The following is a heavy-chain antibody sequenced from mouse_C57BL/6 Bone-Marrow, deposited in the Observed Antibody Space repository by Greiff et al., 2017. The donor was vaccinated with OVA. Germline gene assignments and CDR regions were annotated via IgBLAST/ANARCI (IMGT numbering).Heavy chain of an antibody. D-gene: IGHD1-2*01. CDR3: ARGLLRRFAY. CDR2: INPNNGGT. J-gene: IGHJ3*01. Sequence: EVQLQQSGPELVKPGASVKISCKASGYTFTDYYMNWVKQSHGKSLEWIGDINPNNGGTSYNQKFKGKATLTVDKSSSTAYMELRSLTSEYSAVYYCARGLLRRFAYWGQGTLVTVSA. V-gene: IGHV1-26*01. CDR1: GYTFTDYY.